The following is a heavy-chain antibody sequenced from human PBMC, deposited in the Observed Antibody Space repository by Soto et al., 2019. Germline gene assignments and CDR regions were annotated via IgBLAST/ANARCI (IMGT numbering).Heavy chain of an antibody. CDR2: INSDGTST. CDR3: ARDNNGWTN. D-gene: IGHD6-19*01. J-gene: IGHJ4*02. CDR1: GFTFSDYW. Sequence: VQLVESGGGLVQPGGSLRLSCAASGFTFSDYWMHWVRQAPGEGLVWVARINSDGTSTTYADSVKGRFTISRDNAKDTLYLQMNSLRTEDTAVYFCARDNNGWTNWGQGTLVTVSS. V-gene: IGHV3-74*01.